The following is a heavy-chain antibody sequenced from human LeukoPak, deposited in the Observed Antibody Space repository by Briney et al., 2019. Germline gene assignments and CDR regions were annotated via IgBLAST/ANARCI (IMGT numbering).Heavy chain of an antibody. CDR1: GFTFDDYG. CDR3: ARDPQSVIVVVVAATSYYMDV. Sequence: GGSLRLSCAASGFTFDDYGMSWVRQAPGKGLEWVSGINWNGGSTGYADSVKGRFTISRDNAKNSLYLQMNSLRAEDTAVYYCARDPQSVIVVVVAATSYYMDVWGKGTTVTVSS. CDR2: INWNGGST. J-gene: IGHJ6*03. V-gene: IGHV3-20*04. D-gene: IGHD2-15*01.